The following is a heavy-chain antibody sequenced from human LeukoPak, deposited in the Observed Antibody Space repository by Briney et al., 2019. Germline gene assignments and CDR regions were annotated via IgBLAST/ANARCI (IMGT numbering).Heavy chain of an antibody. CDR1: GYTFTSYG. CDR3: ARDKYQLPYEIDY. D-gene: IGHD2-2*01. Sequence: ASVKVSCKASGYTFTSYGVNWVRQAPGQGLEWMGWINTNTGNPTYAQGFTGRFVFSLDTSLSTAYLQISSLKAEDTAVYYCARDKYQLPYEIDYWGQGTLVTVSS. V-gene: IGHV7-4-1*02. J-gene: IGHJ4*02. CDR2: INTNTGNP.